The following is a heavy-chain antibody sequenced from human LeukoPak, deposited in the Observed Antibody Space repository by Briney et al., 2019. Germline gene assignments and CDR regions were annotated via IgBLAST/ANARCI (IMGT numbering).Heavy chain of an antibody. Sequence: GGSLRLSCAASGFTFSDYYMSWIRQAPGKGLERVSYISSSGSTIYYADSVKGRFTISRDNAKNSLYLQKNSLRAEDTAVYYCANGPPLDYGDYVTPKFDYWGQGTLVTVSS. CDR2: ISSSGSTI. J-gene: IGHJ4*02. V-gene: IGHV3-11*04. D-gene: IGHD4-17*01. CDR3: ANGPPLDYGDYVTPKFDY. CDR1: GFTFSDYY.